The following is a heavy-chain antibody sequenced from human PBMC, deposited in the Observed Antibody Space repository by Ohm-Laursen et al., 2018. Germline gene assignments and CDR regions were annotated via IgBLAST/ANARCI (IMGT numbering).Heavy chain of an antibody. CDR1: GGSISRYY. D-gene: IGHD5-18*01. J-gene: IGHJ4*02. V-gene: IGHV4-34*01. CDR2: INHSGST. Sequence: SDTLSLTCSVSGGSISRYYWSWIRQPPGKGLEWIGEINHSGSTNYNPSLKSRVTISVDTSKNQFSLKLSSVTAADTAVYYCARQEAYSLDYWGQGTLVTVSS. CDR3: ARQEAYSLDY.